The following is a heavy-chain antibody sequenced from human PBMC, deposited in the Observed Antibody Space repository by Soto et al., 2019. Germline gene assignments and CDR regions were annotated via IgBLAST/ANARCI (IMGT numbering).Heavy chain of an antibody. V-gene: IGHV3-23*01. CDR2: ISGSGGST. D-gene: IGHD2-21*02. CDR3: AKDRLATAYCGGDCYSVDYFDY. Sequence: GGSLRLSCAASGFTFSSYAMSWVRQAPGKGLEWVSAISGSGGSTYYADSVKGRFTISRDNSKNTLYLQMNSLRAEDTAVYYCAKDRLATAYCGGDCYSVDYFDYWGQGTLVTVS. J-gene: IGHJ4*02. CDR1: GFTFSSYA.